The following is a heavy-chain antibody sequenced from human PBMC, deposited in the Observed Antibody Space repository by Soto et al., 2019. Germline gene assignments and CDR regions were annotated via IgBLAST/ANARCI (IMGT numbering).Heavy chain of an antibody. CDR1: GFTFRDYS. Sequence: EVQVLESGGGLGKPGGSLRLSCAASGFTFRDYSMNWVRQAPGKGLEWVSSISSRSAYIYYADSLKGRFTVSRDNAKNSLYLQMNSLRAEDTAVYYCARDGAYCSGTGCSDYYPYMDVWGKGTTVTVSS. CDR3: ARDGAYCSGTGCSDYYPYMDV. D-gene: IGHD2-2*01. CDR2: ISSRSAYI. V-gene: IGHV3-21*01. J-gene: IGHJ6*03.